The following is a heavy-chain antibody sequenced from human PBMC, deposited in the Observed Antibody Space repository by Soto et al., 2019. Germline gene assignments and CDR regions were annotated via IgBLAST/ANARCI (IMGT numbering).Heavy chain of an antibody. Sequence: QVQLQEWGPGLVNPSETLSLTCTVSGGSISSYYWSWIRQPPGKGLEWIGYIYYSGSTNYNPSLKSRVTISVDTSKNQLTLKLSSVTAADTAVYYCARDLNRIAAAGTWWYFDLWGRGTLVTVSS. J-gene: IGHJ2*01. D-gene: IGHD6-13*01. CDR2: IYYSGST. CDR3: ARDLNRIAAAGTWWYFDL. V-gene: IGHV4-59*01. CDR1: GGSISSYY.